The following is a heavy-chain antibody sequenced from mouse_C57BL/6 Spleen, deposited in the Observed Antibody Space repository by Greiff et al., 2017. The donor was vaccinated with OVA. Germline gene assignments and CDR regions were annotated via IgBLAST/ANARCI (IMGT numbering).Heavy chain of an antibody. Sequence: EVQLVESGGGLVKPGGSLKLSCAASGFTFSSYAMSWVRQTPEKRLEWVATISDGGSYTYYPDNVKGRFTISRDNAKNNLYLQMSHLKSEDTAMYYCARDESPITTVVAPYFDYWGQGTTLTVSS. CDR3: ARDESPITTVVAPYFDY. V-gene: IGHV5-4*01. CDR1: GFTFSSYA. J-gene: IGHJ2*01. D-gene: IGHD1-1*01. CDR2: ISDGGSYT.